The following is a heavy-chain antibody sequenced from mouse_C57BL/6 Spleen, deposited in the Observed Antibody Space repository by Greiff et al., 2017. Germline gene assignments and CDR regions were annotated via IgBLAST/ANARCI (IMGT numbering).Heavy chain of an antibody. V-gene: IGHV14-2*01. J-gene: IGHJ2*01. CDR2: IDPEDGET. Sequence: EVQLVESGAELVKPGASVKLSCTASGFNIKDYYMHWVKQRTEQGLEWIGRIDPEDGETKYAPHFQGKATITADTSSNTAYLQLSSLTAEDTAVYYCASPGGDYWGQGTTLTVSS. CDR1: GFNIKDYY. CDR3: ASPGGDY.